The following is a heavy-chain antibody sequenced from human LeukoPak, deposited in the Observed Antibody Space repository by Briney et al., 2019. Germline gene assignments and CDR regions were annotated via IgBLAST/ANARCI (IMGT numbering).Heavy chain of an antibody. J-gene: IGHJ5*02. V-gene: IGHV3-15*01. CDR1: GVTLSSYA. D-gene: IGHD3-22*01. CDR3: TTLLLFDP. CDR2: IKSKTDGGTT. Sequence: GGSLRLSCAASGVTLSSYAMSWARQAPGKGLEWVGRIKSKTDGGTTDYAAPVKGRFTISRDDSKNTLYLQMNSLKTEDTAVYYCTTLLLFDPWGQGTLVTVSS.